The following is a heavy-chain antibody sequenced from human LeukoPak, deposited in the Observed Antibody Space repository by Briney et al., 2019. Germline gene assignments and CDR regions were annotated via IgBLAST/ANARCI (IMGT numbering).Heavy chain of an antibody. CDR1: GFTFSNYA. V-gene: IGHV3-23*01. D-gene: IGHD2-2*01. J-gene: IGHJ5*02. CDR2: ISDIGGTT. Sequence: PGGSLRLSCAASGFTFSNYAMTWVRHAPGEGLEWVSAISDIGGTTYYADSVKGRLTISRDHSKNTLSLQMNRQRAGATAIFYCAKLTRGYCSRTACPNWLDPWGQGTMVTVSS. CDR3: AKLTRGYCSRTACPNWLDP.